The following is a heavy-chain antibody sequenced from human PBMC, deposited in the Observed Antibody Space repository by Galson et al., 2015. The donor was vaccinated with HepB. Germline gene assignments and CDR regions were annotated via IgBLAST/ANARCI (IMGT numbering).Heavy chain of an antibody. D-gene: IGHD6-6*01. Sequence: SLRLSCAASGFTFSTYGMHWVRQAPGKGLEWVAIIAHDGSSKYYTDSVKGRFTISRDNSKNTLYLQMNSLRAEDTALYYCAKDYGEQLARWYNWFDPWGQGTPVTVSS. V-gene: IGHV3-30*18. CDR3: AKDYGEQLARWYNWFDP. J-gene: IGHJ5*02. CDR2: IAHDGSSK. CDR1: GFTFSTYG.